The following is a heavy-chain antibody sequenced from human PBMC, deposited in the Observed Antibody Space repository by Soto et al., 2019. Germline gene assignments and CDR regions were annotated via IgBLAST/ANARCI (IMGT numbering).Heavy chain of an antibody. J-gene: IGHJ4*02. CDR1: GYTFTSYY. Sequence: QVQLVQSGAEVKKPGASVKVSCKASGYTFTSYYMHWVRQAPGQGLEWMGIINPSGGSTSYAQKFQGRVTMTRDTSTNTVYMELSSLRSEDTAVYYCARDQGAPPSFDYWGQGTLVTVSS. CDR2: INPSGGST. CDR3: ARDQGAPPSFDY. V-gene: IGHV1-46*01.